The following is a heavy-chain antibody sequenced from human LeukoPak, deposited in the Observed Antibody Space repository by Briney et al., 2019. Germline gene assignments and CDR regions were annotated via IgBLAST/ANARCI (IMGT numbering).Heavy chain of an antibody. CDR3: AKGQRFYGEYYFDY. J-gene: IGHJ4*02. Sequence: GGSLRLSCAASGFTFTTYWMTWVRQAPGKGLEWVANINQDGTEKYYVDSVKGRFTISRDNAKNSLYLQMNSLRAEDTAVYYCAKGQRFYGEYYFDYWGQGTLVTVSS. CDR1: GFTFTTYW. V-gene: IGHV3-7*01. D-gene: IGHD4-17*01. CDR2: INQDGTEK.